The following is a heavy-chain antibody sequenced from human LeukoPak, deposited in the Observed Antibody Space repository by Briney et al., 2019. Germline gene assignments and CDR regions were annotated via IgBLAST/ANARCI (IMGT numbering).Heavy chain of an antibody. J-gene: IGHJ4*02. CDR3: ARADRGGYGGFDY. CDR2: INSDMSTT. CDR1: GFTFSSYW. D-gene: IGHD4-23*01. Sequence: QPGGSLRLSCAASGFTFSSYWMHWVRQAPGKGLVWVSRINSDMSTTTYADSVKGRFTISRDNAKNTLYLQMNSLRAEDTAVYYCARADRGGYGGFDYWGQGTLVTVSS. V-gene: IGHV3-74*01.